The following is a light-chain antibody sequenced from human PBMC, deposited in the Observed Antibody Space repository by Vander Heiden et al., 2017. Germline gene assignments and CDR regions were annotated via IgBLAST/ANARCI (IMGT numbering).Light chain of an antibody. CDR1: SSNIGTYT. CDR2: RSI. V-gene: IGLV1-44*01. CDR3: AAWDNTLNGVI. Sequence: QSVLPQPPSASVAPGQRVTISCSGSSSNIGTYTVNWYQHLPGTAPKLLLYRSIQRPSRVPDRFSGSNTGTSASLAISGLQSDDEADYYCAAWDNTLNGVIFGGGTKLTVL. J-gene: IGLJ2*01.